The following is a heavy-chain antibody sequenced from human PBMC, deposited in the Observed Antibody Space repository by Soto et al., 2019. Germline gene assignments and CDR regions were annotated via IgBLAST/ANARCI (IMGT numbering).Heavy chain of an antibody. J-gene: IGHJ3*02. V-gene: IGHV4-34*01. Sequence: PSETLSLTCAVYGGSFSGYYWTWIRQPPGTGLEWIGEINHSGSTNYNPSLKSRVTISVDTSKNQFSLKLTSVTAADTAVYYCARDGRHGGAVNEAFDTWGQGTMVT. CDR3: ARDGRHGGAVNEAFDT. CDR1: GGSFSGYY. CDR2: INHSGST. D-gene: IGHD4-17*01.